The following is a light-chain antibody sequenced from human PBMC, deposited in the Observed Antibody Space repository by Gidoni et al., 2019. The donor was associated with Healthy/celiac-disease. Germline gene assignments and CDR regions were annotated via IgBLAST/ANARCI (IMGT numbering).Light chain of an antibody. Sequence: SYDLTQPPSVSVSPGQTASITCSGDKLGDKYACWYPQKPGQSPVLVIYQDSKRPSGIPERFSGSNSGNTATLTISGTQAMDEADYYCQAWDSSTASYVFGTGTKVTVL. V-gene: IGLV3-1*01. CDR3: QAWDSSTASYV. CDR2: QDS. J-gene: IGLJ1*01. CDR1: KLGDKY.